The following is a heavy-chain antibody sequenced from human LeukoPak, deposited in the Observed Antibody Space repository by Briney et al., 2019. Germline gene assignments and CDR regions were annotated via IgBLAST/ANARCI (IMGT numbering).Heavy chain of an antibody. Sequence: PGGSLRLSCAASGFTFDDYAMHWVRQAPGKGLEWVSGISWNSGSIGYADSVKGRFIISRDNTRNSLYLQMSILRAEDTALYYCARVGKNGWDFDHWGQGTLVTVSS. D-gene: IGHD6-19*01. CDR1: GFTFDDYA. J-gene: IGHJ4*02. V-gene: IGHV3-9*01. CDR2: ISWNSGSI. CDR3: ARVGKNGWDFDH.